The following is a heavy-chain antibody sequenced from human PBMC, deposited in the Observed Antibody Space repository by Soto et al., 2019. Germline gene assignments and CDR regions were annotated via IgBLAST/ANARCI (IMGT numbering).Heavy chain of an antibody. Sequence: PGGSLKLSCAGSGFTFSIYGMHWVRQAPGKGLEWVAVISYDGSDKYYGDSVKGRFTISRDDSKNTLYLQMNSLRVEDTAIYYCAKTAGYDYVWGSSGLDPWGQGTLVT. CDR1: GFTFSIYG. CDR2: ISYDGSDK. CDR3: AKTAGYDYVWGSSGLDP. V-gene: IGHV3-30*18. D-gene: IGHD3-16*01. J-gene: IGHJ5*02.